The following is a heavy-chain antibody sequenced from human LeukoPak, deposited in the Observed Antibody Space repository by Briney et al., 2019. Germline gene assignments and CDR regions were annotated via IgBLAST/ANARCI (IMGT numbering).Heavy chain of an antibody. Sequence: SETLSLTCTVSGGSISSGGYYWSWIRQHPGKGLEWIGYIYYSGSTYYNPSLKSRVTISVDTSKNQFSLKLSSVTAADTAVYYCAREASAVAPSLFDYWGQGTLVTVSS. CDR1: GGSISSGGYY. CDR2: IYYSGST. V-gene: IGHV4-31*03. D-gene: IGHD6-19*01. CDR3: AREASAVAPSLFDY. J-gene: IGHJ4*02.